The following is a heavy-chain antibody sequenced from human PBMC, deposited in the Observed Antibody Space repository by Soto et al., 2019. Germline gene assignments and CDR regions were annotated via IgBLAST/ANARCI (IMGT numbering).Heavy chain of an antibody. V-gene: IGHV4-4*02. CDR1: GGSVSTSNW. J-gene: IGHJ4*02. CDR2: IYHGGSS. D-gene: IGHD6-19*01. CDR3: ARRSSGWYFDY. Sequence: SETLSLTCVVSGGSVSTSNWWNWVRQPPGKGLEWIGEIYHGGSSNYNPSLKSRVIMSVDKSKNQVSLKLTSVTAADTAVYYCARRSSGWYFDYWGQGTLVTVSS.